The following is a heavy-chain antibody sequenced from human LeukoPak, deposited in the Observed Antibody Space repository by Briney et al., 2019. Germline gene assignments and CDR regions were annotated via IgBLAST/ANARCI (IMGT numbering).Heavy chain of an antibody. V-gene: IGHV3-53*01. J-gene: IGHJ4*02. CDR2: IYSGGST. Sequence: GGSLRLSCAASGFTVSSNYMSWVRQAPGKGLEWVSVIYSGGSTYYADSVKGRFTISRDNSKNTLYLQMNSLRAEDTAVYYCRNTMIVVARIDYWGQGTLVTVSS. CDR1: GFTVSSNY. D-gene: IGHD3-22*01. CDR3: RNTMIVVARIDY.